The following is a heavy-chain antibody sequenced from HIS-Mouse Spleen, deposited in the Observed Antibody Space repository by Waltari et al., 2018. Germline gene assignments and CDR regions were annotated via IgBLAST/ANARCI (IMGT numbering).Heavy chain of an antibody. Sequence: QLQLQASGPGLVKPSETLSLTCTVSGGPISSSRYYWGWIRQPPGKGLAWIGSIYYIGSTYYNPSLKSRVTISGDTSKNQFSLKLSSVTAADTAVYYCAREIPYSSSWYDWYFDLWGRGTLVTVSS. D-gene: IGHD6-13*01. CDR3: AREIPYSSSWYDWYFDL. V-gene: IGHV4-39*07. CDR1: GGPISSSRYY. CDR2: IYYIGST. J-gene: IGHJ2*01.